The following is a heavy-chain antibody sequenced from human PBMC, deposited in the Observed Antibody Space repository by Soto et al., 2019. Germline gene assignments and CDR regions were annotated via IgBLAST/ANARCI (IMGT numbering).Heavy chain of an antibody. CDR3: ARGHYYSSSSHEWFDP. V-gene: IGHV1-69*13. Sequence: SVKVSCKASGGTFSSYAISWVRQAPGQGLEWMGGIIPIFGTANYAQKFQGRVTITAGESTSTAYMEPSSLRSEGTAVYYCARGHYYSSSSHEWFDPWGQGTLVAVSS. CDR2: IIPIFGTA. J-gene: IGHJ5*02. D-gene: IGHD6-6*01. CDR1: GGTFSSYA.